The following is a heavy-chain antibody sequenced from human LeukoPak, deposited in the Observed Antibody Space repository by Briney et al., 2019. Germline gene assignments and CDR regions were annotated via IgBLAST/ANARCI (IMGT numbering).Heavy chain of an antibody. Sequence: SETLSLTCTVSGGSISSSSYYWGWIRQPPGKGLEWIGSIYYSGSTYYNPSLKSRVTISVDKSKNQFSLKLSSVTAADTAVYYCARDGGYSGSKGDYWGQGTLVTVSS. CDR2: IYYSGST. V-gene: IGHV4-39*07. CDR1: GGSISSSSYY. CDR3: ARDGGYSGSKGDY. D-gene: IGHD1-26*01. J-gene: IGHJ4*02.